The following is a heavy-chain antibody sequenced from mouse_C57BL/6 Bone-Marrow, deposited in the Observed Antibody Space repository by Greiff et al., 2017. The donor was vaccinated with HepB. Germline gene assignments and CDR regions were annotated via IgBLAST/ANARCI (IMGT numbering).Heavy chain of an antibody. V-gene: IGHV5-15*01. CDR2: ISNLAYSI. D-gene: IGHD1-1*01. CDR3: ARAYYYGSSHYFDY. Sequence: EVKLMESGGGLVQPGGSLKLSCAASGFTFSDYGMAWVRQAPRKGPEWVAFISNLAYSIYYADTVTGRFTISRENAKNTLYLEMSSLRSEDTAMYYCARAYYYGSSHYFDYWGQGTTLTVSS. J-gene: IGHJ2*01. CDR1: GFTFSDYG.